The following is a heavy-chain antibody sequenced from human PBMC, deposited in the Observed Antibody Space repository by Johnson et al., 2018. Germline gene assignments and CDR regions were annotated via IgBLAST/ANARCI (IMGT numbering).Heavy chain of an antibody. D-gene: IGHD4-23*01. J-gene: IGHJ6*03. CDR1: GGSFSGYF. V-gene: IGHV4-34*01. Sequence: QVQLQQWGAGLLKPSETLSLSCAVYGGSFSGYFWTWLRRPPGKGLEGIGAIHHSGSTNYNPSPKSRVRITVDTPKDQFSLRLSPVTAADTAINYRARGRPNGGKGRYMDVWGEGTTVTVSS. CDR3: ARGRPNGGKGRYMDV. CDR2: IHHSGST.